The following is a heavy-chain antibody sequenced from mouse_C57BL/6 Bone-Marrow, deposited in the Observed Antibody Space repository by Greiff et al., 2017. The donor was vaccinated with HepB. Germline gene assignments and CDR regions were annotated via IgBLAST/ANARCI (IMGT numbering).Heavy chain of an antibody. CDR1: GFPITCGYY. Sequence: QVQLQQSGPGLVKPSQSLFLTCSITGFPITCGYYWIWIRQSPGKPLEWMGYITHSGETFYNPSLQSPISITRETSKNQFFLQLNSVTTEDTAMYYCAGANSTVVDYWGQGTTLTVSS. J-gene: IGHJ2*01. V-gene: IGHV12-3*01. D-gene: IGHD1-1*01. CDR2: ITHSGET. CDR3: AGANSTVVDY.